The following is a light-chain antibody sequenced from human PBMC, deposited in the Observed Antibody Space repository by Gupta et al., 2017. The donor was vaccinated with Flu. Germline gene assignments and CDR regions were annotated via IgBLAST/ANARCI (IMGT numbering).Light chain of an antibody. Sequence: QSVLTQPPSVSGAPGQRVTMSCTGSDSNIGAGYDVHWYQVLPGTAPTLLIHADVNRPSAVPERCSGSRSGNSASLASAGLQAEDEGVYYCQSYDISLKEPRFGGGTKVTVL. CDR1: DSNIGAGYD. CDR2: ADV. CDR3: QSYDISLKEPR. V-gene: IGLV1-40*01. J-gene: IGLJ2*01.